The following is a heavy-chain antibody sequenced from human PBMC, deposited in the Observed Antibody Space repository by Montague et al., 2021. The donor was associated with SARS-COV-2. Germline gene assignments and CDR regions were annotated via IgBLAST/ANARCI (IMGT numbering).Heavy chain of an antibody. D-gene: IGHD3-9*01. CDR3: ARRTDILTGYYGY. CDR2: IYSSGGT. CDR1: GGSISHYY. J-gene: IGHJ4*02. V-gene: IGHV4-59*01. Sequence: SETLSLTCAVSGGSISHYYWGWIRQPPGKGLEWIGYIYSSGGTNYNPSLKSRVTLSLDAAKNHFSLRLSSMTAADTAVYYCARRTDILTGYYGYWGQGTLVTVSS.